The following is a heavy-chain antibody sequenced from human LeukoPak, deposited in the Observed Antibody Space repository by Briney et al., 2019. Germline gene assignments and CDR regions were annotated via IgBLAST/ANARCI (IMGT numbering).Heavy chain of an antibody. V-gene: IGHV3-74*03. Sequence: GGSLGLSCTGSAFNFRNNWMHWVRQVPGKGLEWVSCINDFGNFITYADSVKGRFTISRDNAKNTLFLQMNSLRVEDMAIYYCTGVDYYWGQGIPVTVSS. J-gene: IGHJ4*02. CDR1: AFNFRNNW. CDR2: INDFGNFI. CDR3: TGVDYY.